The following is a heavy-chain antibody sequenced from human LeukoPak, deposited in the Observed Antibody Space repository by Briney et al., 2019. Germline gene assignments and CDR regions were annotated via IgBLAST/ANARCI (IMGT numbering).Heavy chain of an antibody. CDR3: ASAEPRGSNWYPY. J-gene: IGHJ4*02. V-gene: IGHV4-34*01. CDR1: GGSFSDYY. CDR2: INHSGSP. Sequence: PSETLSLTCAVYGGSFSDYYWTWIRQPPGKGLEWIGEINHSGSPNNNPSLKSRVSISFDTSKNQFSLKLTSVTAADTAVYYCASAEPRGSNWYPYWGQGTLVIVSS. D-gene: IGHD6-13*01.